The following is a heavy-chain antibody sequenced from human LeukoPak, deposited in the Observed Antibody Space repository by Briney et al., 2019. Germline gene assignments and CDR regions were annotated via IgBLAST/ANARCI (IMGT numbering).Heavy chain of an antibody. CDR2: ISSSGSTI. J-gene: IGHJ3*02. D-gene: IGHD1-26*01. CDR1: GFTFSSYE. CDR3: ARAGSEVEAYDAFDI. Sequence: GGSLRLSCAASGFTFSSYEMNWVRQAPGKGLEWVSYISSSGSTIYYADSVKGRFTISRDNAKNSLYLQMNSLRAEDTAVYYCARAGSEVEAYDAFDIWGQGTMVTVSS. V-gene: IGHV3-48*03.